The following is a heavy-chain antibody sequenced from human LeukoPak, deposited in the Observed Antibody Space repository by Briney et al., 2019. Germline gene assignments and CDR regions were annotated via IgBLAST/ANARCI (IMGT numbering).Heavy chain of an antibody. V-gene: IGHV3-23*01. CDR1: GFTFSSYV. CDR2: ISGSGGST. J-gene: IGHJ5*02. Sequence: GGSLRLSRAASGFTFSSYVMSWVRQAPGKGLEWVSAISGSGGSTYYADSVKGRFTISRDNSKNTLYLQMNSLRAEDTAVYYCAKEVASGWYNWFDPWGQGTLVIVSS. CDR3: AKEVASGWYNWFDP. D-gene: IGHD6-19*01.